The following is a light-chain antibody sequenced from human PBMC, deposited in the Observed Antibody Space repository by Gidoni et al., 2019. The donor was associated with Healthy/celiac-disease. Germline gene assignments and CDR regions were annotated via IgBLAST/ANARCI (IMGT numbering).Light chain of an antibody. CDR1: QSVLYSSNNKNY. V-gene: IGKV4-1*01. J-gene: IGKJ4*01. CDR3: QQYYSAPLT. CDR2: WAS. Sequence: DIVMTQSPDSLPVSLGERATINCKSSQSVLYSSNNKNYLAWYQQKAGQPPKLLIYWASTRESGVPDRFSGSGSGTDFTLTISSLQAEDVAVYYCQQYYSAPLTFGGGTKVEIK.